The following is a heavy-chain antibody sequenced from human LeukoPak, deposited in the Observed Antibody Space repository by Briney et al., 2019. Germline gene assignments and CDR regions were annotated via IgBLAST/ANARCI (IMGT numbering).Heavy chain of an antibody. J-gene: IGHJ6*03. CDR3: ARDLVVPAAAYYYYYMDV. CDR2: IYTSGST. D-gene: IGHD2-2*01. Sequence: PSETLSLTCTVSGGSISSGSYYWSWIRQPAGKGLEWIGRIYTSGSTNYNPSLKSRVTMSVDTSKNQFSLKLSSVTAADTAVYYCARDLVVPAAAYYYYYMDVWGKGTTVTVSS. CDR1: GGSISSGSYY. V-gene: IGHV4-61*02.